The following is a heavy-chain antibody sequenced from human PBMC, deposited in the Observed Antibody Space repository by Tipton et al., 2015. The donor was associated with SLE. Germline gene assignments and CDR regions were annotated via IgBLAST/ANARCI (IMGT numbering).Heavy chain of an antibody. Sequence: GSLRLSCSTSGFTFTSYSMNWVRQAPGKGLEWVSSISTGYSNVYYAESVRGRFTISRDNAQNAVFLQMNSLRAEDTAVYYCATLSGRDMWGQGTMVTVPS. CDR1: GFTFTSYS. V-gene: IGHV3-21*03. J-gene: IGHJ3*01. CDR3: ATLSGRDM. CDR2: ISTGYSNV. D-gene: IGHD6-19*01.